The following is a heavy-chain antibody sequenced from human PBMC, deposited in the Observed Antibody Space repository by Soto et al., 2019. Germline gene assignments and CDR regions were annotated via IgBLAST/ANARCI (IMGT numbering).Heavy chain of an antibody. V-gene: IGHV1-69*13. J-gene: IGHJ6*03. CDR2: IIPIFGTA. CDR1: GVTFSSYA. CDR3: ARGYCSSTTRGKHYYLYYWSDL. Sequence: RASVKFACKSSGVTFSSYAISWVRQAPGQGLEWMGGIIPIFGTANYAQKFQGRVTITADESTSTAYMELSSLRSEDTAVYYCARGYCSSTTRGKHYYLYYWSDLLGTATTLT. D-gene: IGHD2-2*01.